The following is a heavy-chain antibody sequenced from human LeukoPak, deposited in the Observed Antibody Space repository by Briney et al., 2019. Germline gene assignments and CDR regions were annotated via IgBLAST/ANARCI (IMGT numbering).Heavy chain of an antibody. CDR2: INHSGRT. J-gene: IGHJ6*03. Sequence: SETLSLTCTVSGGSISNYYWSWIRQPPGKGLEWIGEINHSGRTNYNPSLKSRVTISVDTSKNQFSLKLSSVTAADTAVYYCARHGPPRAGWGRKYYYMDVWGKGTTVTISS. CDR3: ARHGPPRAGWGRKYYYMDV. V-gene: IGHV4-34*01. D-gene: IGHD3-16*01. CDR1: GGSISNYY.